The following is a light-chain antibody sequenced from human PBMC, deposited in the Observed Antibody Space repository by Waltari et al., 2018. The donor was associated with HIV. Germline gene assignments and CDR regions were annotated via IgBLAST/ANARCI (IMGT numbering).Light chain of an antibody. Sequence: DIQMTQSPSSLSASVGDRVTITCRASQSISSYLNWYQQKPGKAPKLLIYAASSFQSGVPSRFSGSGSETDFTLTISSLQPEDFATYYCQQSYSTPMYTFGQGTKLEIK. CDR3: QQSYSTPMYT. CDR1: QSISSY. V-gene: IGKV1-39*01. CDR2: AAS. J-gene: IGKJ2*01.